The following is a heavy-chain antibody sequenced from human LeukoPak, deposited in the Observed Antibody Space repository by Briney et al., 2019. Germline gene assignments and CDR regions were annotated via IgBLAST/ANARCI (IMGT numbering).Heavy chain of an antibody. V-gene: IGHV4-59*01. D-gene: IGHD2-15*01. CDR2: IYYSGST. Sequence: PSETLSLTCTVSGGSINNYYWNWIRQPPGKGLEWIGYIYYSGSTNYNPSLKSRVTISVDTSKNQFSLELSSVTAADTAVYYCAREDIVGNWFDPWGQGTLVTVSS. CDR1: GGSINNYY. CDR3: AREDIVGNWFDP. J-gene: IGHJ5*02.